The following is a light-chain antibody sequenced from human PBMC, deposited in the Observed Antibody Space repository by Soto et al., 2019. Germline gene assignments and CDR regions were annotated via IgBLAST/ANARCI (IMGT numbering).Light chain of an antibody. J-gene: IGLJ1*01. CDR2: DVS. CDR3: SSYTSSEGV. CDR1: SSGGGGYNY. V-gene: IGLV2-8*01. Sequence: QSVLTQPPSASGSPGQSVTISCTGTSSGGGGYNYFSWYQQQPGKAPKLMISDVSKRPSGVPDRFSGSKSGNTASLTVSGLQAEDEADYYCSSYTSSEGVFGTGTKVTVL.